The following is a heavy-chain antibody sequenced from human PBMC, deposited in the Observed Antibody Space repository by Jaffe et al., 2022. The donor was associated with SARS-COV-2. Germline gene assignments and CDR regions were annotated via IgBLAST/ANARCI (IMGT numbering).Heavy chain of an antibody. CDR2: ISWDSAEI. CDR1: GFTFDDYA. Sequence: EVQLVESGGGLVQPGRSLRLSCAASGFTFDDYAMHWVRQAPGKGLEWVSGISWDSAEIAYADSVKGRFTISRDNAKKSLYLQMNSLRAEDTALYYCAKGRLVVVVTAFDSWGQGTPVTVSS. V-gene: IGHV3-9*01. D-gene: IGHD2-21*02. CDR3: AKGRLVVVVTAFDS. J-gene: IGHJ4*02.